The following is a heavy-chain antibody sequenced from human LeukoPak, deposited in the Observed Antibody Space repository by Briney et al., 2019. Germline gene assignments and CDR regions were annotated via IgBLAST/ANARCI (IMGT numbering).Heavy chain of an antibody. V-gene: IGHV1-46*01. CDR3: ARDYLKVVVAGTAPSAGHMDY. J-gene: IGHJ4*02. D-gene: IGHD2-15*01. CDR1: GYTFTSYY. CDR2: INPSGGST. Sequence: ASVKVSCKASGYTFTSYYMHWVRQAPGQGLEWMGIINPSGGSTSYAQKFQGRVTMTRDTSSSTVYMELSSLRSEDMAVYYCARDYLKVVVAGTAPSAGHMDYWGQGTLVTVSS.